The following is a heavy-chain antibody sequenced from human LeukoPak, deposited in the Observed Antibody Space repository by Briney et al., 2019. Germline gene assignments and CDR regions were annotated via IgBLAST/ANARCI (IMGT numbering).Heavy chain of an antibody. CDR2: INWNGGST. D-gene: IGHD4-17*01. V-gene: IGHV3-20*01. Sequence: GGTLRLSCAASGFTFDDYGMSWVRQAPGKGLEWVSGINWNGGSTGYADSVKGRFTISRGNAKNSLYLQMNSLRDEDTALCHCARGTTVTIIDYCRQGTLVTVSS. CDR3: ARGTTVTIIDY. CDR1: GFTFDDYG. J-gene: IGHJ4*02.